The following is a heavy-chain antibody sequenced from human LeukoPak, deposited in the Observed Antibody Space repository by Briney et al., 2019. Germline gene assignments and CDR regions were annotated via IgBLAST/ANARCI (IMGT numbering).Heavy chain of an antibody. Sequence: PSETLSLTCAVYGGSFSGYYWSWIRQPPGKGLEWIGEINHSGSTNYNPSLKSRVTISVDTSKNQFSLKLSSVTAADTAVYYCARRSSGRNIYYYYYGMDVWGEGTTVTVSS. V-gene: IGHV4-34*01. CDR3: ARRSSGRNIYYYYYGMDV. CDR1: GGSFSGYY. J-gene: IGHJ6*04. CDR2: INHSGST. D-gene: IGHD3-10*01.